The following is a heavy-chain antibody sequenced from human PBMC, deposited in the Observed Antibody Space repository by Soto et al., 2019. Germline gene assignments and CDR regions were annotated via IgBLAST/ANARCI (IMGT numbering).Heavy chain of an antibody. Sequence: QVQLQESGPGLVKPSETLSLTCTVSGGSISSYYWSWIRQPPGKGLEWIGYIYYRGSTNYNPSLKSRVTISVDPSKNQFSLKLSSVTAADTAMYYCARFNCYFDLWGRGTLGTVSS. CDR1: GGSISSYY. J-gene: IGHJ2*01. CDR2: IYYRGST. V-gene: IGHV4-59*01. CDR3: ARFNCYFDL.